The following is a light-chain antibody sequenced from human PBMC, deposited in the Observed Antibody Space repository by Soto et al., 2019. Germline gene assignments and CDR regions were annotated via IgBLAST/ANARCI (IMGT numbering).Light chain of an antibody. CDR2: LGS. CDR3: MQALPPPPD. Sequence: IVMTQSPLSLPVTPGEPASISCRSSQSLLHSNGYNYLDLYLQKPGQSPQLLIYLGSNRASGVPDRVSGSGFGTYFTLKISRVEAEDVGVYYCMQALPPPPDFGGGTKVEIK. CDR1: QSLLHSNGYNY. J-gene: IGKJ4*01. V-gene: IGKV2-28*01.